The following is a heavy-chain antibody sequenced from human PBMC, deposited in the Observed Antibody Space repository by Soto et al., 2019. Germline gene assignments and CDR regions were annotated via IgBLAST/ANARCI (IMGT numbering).Heavy chain of an antibody. CDR2: IYPGDSDT. CDR1: GYSFTSYW. CDR3: ASGGYYDFWSTTMFDY. D-gene: IGHD3-3*01. J-gene: IGHJ4*02. Sequence: GASLKISCKGSGYSFTSYWIGWVRQMPGKGLECMGIIYPGDSDTRYSPSFQGQVTISADKSISTGYLQWSSLKASDTAMYYCASGGYYDFWSTTMFDYWGQGTLVTVSS. V-gene: IGHV5-51*01.